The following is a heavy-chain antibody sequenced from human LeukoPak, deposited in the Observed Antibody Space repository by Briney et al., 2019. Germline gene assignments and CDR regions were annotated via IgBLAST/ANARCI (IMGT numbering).Heavy chain of an antibody. CDR1: GFTFSSYA. CDR2: ISYDGSNK. CDR3: ASGGSGRTDYYYYMDV. V-gene: IGHV3-30*04. Sequence: PGGSLRLSCAASGFTFSSYAMSWVRQAPGKGLEWVAVISYDGSNKYYADSVKGRFTISRDNSKNTLYLQMNSLRAEDTAVYYCASGGSGRTDYYYYMDVWGKGTTVTVSS. J-gene: IGHJ6*03. D-gene: IGHD1-1*01.